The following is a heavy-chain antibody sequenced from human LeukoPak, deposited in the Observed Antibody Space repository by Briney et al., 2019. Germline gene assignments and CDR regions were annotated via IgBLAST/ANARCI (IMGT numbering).Heavy chain of an antibody. V-gene: IGHV3-21*01. CDR3: ARDPLGYSYLPYY. Sequence: KSGGSLRLSCAASGFTFSSYSMNWVRQAPGKGLEWVSSISSSSSYIYYADSVKGRFTISRDNAKNSLYLQMNSLRAEDTAVYYCARDPLGYSYLPYYWGQGTLVTVSS. D-gene: IGHD5-18*01. CDR1: GFTFSSYS. CDR2: ISSSSSYI. J-gene: IGHJ4*02.